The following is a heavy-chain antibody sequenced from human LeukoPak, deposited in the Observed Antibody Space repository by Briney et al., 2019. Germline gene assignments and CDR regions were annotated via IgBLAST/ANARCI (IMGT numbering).Heavy chain of an antibody. D-gene: IGHD3-22*01. Sequence: GASVKVSCKASGYTFISHGISWVRQAPGQGLEWMGWISVYNGNTNYAQKFQGRVTMTTDTSTSTAYMESRSLRSDGTAVYYCANPSGDYYDDAFDIWGQGTMVTVSS. J-gene: IGHJ3*02. CDR3: ANPSGDYYDDAFDI. CDR1: GYTFISHG. V-gene: IGHV1-18*01. CDR2: ISVYNGNT.